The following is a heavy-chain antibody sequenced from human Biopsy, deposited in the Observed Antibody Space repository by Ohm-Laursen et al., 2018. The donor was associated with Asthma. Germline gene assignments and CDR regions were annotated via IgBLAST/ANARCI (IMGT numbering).Heavy chain of an antibody. D-gene: IGHD1-1*01. Sequence: SLRLSCAASGFTFSNFGMHWVRQAPGKGLEWVALISSDVREWYADSVKGRFTISRDNSKNTLDLQMNSLRGDDTAVYYCVGWRSGYPDHYSDFWGLGTLVTVSS. CDR2: ISSDVRE. V-gene: IGHV3-30*03. CDR3: VGWRSGYPDHYSDF. CDR1: GFTFSNFG. J-gene: IGHJ4*02.